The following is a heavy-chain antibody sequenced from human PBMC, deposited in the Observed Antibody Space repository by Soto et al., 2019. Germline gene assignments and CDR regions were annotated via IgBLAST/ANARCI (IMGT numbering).Heavy chain of an antibody. Sequence: EVQLVESGGGLVQPGGSLRLSCAASGFTFSSYAMHWVRQAPGKGLEYVSAISSNGGSTYYANSVKGRFTISRDNSKNKLYLQMGSLRAEDMAVYYCARQWLDSYYFDSWGQGTLVTVSS. J-gene: IGHJ4*02. CDR1: GFTFSSYA. D-gene: IGHD6-19*01. CDR3: ARQWLDSYYFDS. V-gene: IGHV3-64*01. CDR2: ISSNGGST.